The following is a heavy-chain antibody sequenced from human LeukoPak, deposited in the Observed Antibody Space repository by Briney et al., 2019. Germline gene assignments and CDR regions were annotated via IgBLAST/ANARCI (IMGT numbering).Heavy chain of an antibody. Sequence: SQTLSLTCAVYGGSFRGYYWSWIRQPPGKGLEWMGEINHSGSTNYNPYRKIRITISVDTSKTQFYLKLSCVAAADTAVYYSARGLCSTTATSNYFDYWGQGTLVTVSS. D-gene: IGHD2-2*01. J-gene: IGHJ4*02. CDR3: ARGLCSTTATSNYFDY. CDR2: INHSGST. CDR1: GGSFRGYY. V-gene: IGHV4-34*01.